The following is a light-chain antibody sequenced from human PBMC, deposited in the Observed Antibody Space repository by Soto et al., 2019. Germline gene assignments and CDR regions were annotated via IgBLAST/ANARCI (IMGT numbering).Light chain of an antibody. CDR3: QSYDSSLRYV. Sequence: SLLTQPPPMSWAPGQRVTISCTGGSSHIGAGYDVHWYQQLPGTAPKLLIYGNSNRPSGVPDRFSGSKSGTSASLAITGLQAEDEADYYCQSYDSSLRYVFGTGTKVTVL. CDR2: GNS. V-gene: IGLV1-40*01. J-gene: IGLJ1*01. CDR1: SSHIGAGYD.